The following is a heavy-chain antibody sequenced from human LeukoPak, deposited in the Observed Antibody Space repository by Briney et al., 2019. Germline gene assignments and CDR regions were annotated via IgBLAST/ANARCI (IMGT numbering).Heavy chain of an antibody. CDR3: ASPSKWEPSDLDY. V-gene: IGHV4-39*01. J-gene: IGHJ4*02. CDR1: GGSISSNTYY. D-gene: IGHD1-26*01. CDR2: IYHTGST. Sequence: PSETLSLTCTVSGGSISSNTYYWAWIRQPPGKGLEWIGSIYHTGSTYYNPSLKSRVTISVDPSKNRFSLQLRSVTAADTAMYYCASPSKWEPSDLDYWGQGTLVTVSS.